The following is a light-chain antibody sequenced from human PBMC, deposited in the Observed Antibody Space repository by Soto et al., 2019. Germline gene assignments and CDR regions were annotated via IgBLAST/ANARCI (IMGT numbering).Light chain of an antibody. CDR2: EGS. CDR1: SSDVGSYNL. Sequence: LAQRAAVSWSPGRSMTLSCTGTSSDVGSYNLVSWYQQHPGKAPKLMIYEGSKRPSGVSNRFSGSKSGNTASLTISGLQAEDEADYYCCSYAGSSTYVFGTGTKVTVL. J-gene: IGLJ1*01. V-gene: IGLV2-23*01. CDR3: CSYAGSSTYV.